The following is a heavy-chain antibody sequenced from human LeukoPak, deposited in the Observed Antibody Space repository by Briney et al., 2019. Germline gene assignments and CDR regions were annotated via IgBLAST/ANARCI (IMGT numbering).Heavy chain of an antibody. CDR3: AEALYYYDCSGYAFDI. CDR2: IIPIFGTA. CDR1: GGTFSSYA. Sequence: SVKVSCKASGGTFSSYAISWVRQAPGQGLEWMGGIIPIFGTANYAQKFQGRVTITTDKSTSTAYMELSSLRSEDTAVYYCAEALYYYDCSGYAFDIWGQGTMVTVSS. V-gene: IGHV1-69*05. J-gene: IGHJ3*02. D-gene: IGHD3-22*01.